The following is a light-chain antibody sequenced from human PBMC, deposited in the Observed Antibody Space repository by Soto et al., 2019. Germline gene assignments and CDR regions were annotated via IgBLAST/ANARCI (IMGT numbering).Light chain of an antibody. CDR1: HTISSSY. J-gene: IGKJ1*01. V-gene: IGKV3-20*01. CDR3: QQYSSSRT. Sequence: EIVLTQSPCTLSLSPGGRATLSLRASHTISSSYLAWYQQKPGQVPRLLIYGASTRATNIPDRFSGSGSGTDFTLTISRLEPEDFAVYYCQQYSSSRTFGQGTKVDIK. CDR2: GAS.